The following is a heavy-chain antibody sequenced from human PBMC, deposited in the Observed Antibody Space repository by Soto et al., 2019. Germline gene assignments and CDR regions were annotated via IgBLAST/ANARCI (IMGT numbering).Heavy chain of an antibody. V-gene: IGHV3-23*01. CDR2: ISGSGGNT. J-gene: IGHJ4*02. CDR1: GFTFSSYA. Sequence: GGSLRLSCAASGFTFSSYAMSWVRQAPGKGLEWVSAISGSGGNTYCADSVKGRFTISRDNSKNTLYLQVNSLRAEDTAVYYCAKGGWVDIAAAGALFDYWGQGTLVTVSS. D-gene: IGHD6-13*01. CDR3: AKGGWVDIAAAGALFDY.